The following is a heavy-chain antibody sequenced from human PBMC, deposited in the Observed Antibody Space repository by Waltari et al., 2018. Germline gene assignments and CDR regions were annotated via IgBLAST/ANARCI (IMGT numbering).Heavy chain of an antibody. CDR2: VHRSGRT. D-gene: IGHD2-15*01. V-gene: IGHV4-4*02. CDR1: GDPLSRTFF. J-gene: IGHJ5*02. CDR3: ARDRGRGLYLDT. Sequence: QLQLQESGPGLVKPSGTLSLSCAVSGDPLSRTFFWSWVRQSPQKGLEWIGQVHRSGRTNYNPSFASRVTMSVDTSNNQFSVKVTSATAADTAVYYCARDRGRGLYLDTWGPGTLVTVSP.